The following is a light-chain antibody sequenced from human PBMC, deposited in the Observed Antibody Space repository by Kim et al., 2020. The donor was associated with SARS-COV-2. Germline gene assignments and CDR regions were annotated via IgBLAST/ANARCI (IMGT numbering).Light chain of an antibody. V-gene: IGKV1-5*03. CDR1: QSVYTW. J-gene: IGKJ1*01. CDR3: QQYNAYPWT. CDR2: KAS. Sequence: ASVGDRVTITCRASQSVYTWLAWYQQKPGKTPNLLIYKASYLQNGAPSRFSGSGSGSEFTLTINSLQPDDFATYYCQQYNAYPWTFGQGTKVDIK.